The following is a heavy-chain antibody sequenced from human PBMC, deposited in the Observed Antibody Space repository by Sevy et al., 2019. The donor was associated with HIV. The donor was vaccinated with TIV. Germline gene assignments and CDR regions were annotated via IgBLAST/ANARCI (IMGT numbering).Heavy chain of an antibody. V-gene: IGHV1-69*13. Sequence: ASVKVSCKASGGTFSSYAISWVRQAPGQGLEWMEGIIPIFGTANYAQKFQGRVTITADESTSTAYMELSSLRSEDTAVYYCARVGSGGSLVVVAASDAFDIWGQGTMVTVSS. CDR2: IIPIFGTA. D-gene: IGHD2-15*01. CDR1: GGTFSSYA. CDR3: ARVGSGGSLVVVAASDAFDI. J-gene: IGHJ3*02.